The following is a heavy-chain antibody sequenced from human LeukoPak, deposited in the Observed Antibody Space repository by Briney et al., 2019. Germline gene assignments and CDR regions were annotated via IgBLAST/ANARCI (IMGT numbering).Heavy chain of an antibody. J-gene: IGHJ5*02. D-gene: IGHD3-16*01. CDR1: GFTVSSNY. CDR3: ARHRPGERRFDP. V-gene: IGHV4-59*08. CDR2: INYSGTT. Sequence: KTGGSLRLSCAASGFTVSSNYMSWIRQPPGKGLEWIAYINYSGTTNYNPSLESRVTISVDTSKNLFSLKFTSVTATDTAVYYCARHRPGERRFDPWGQGTLVTVSS.